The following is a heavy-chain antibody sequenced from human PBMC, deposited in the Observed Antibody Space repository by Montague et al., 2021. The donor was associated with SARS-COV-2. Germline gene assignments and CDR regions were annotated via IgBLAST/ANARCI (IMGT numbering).Heavy chain of an antibody. CDR3: AREDRWNWFDP. J-gene: IGHJ5*02. CDR1: GGSFSGYY. D-gene: IGHD5-24*01. V-gene: IGHV4-34*01. Sequence: SETLSLTCAVYGGSFSGYYWTWIRQPPGKGLERIGEINHSGSTNYSPSLESRVAISVDPSKNQFSLKLSPVTAADTAVYYCAREDRWNWFDPWGQGTLVIVSS. CDR2: INHSGST.